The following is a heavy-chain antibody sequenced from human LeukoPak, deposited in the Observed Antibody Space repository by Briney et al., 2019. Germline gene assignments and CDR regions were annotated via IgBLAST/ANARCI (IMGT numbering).Heavy chain of an antibody. V-gene: IGHV1-2*02. D-gene: IGHD6-13*01. CDR1: GYTFTGYY. CDR2: INPNSGGT. CDR3: ARVLYSSSWYGIDY. J-gene: IGHJ4*02. Sequence: ASVKVSCKASGYTFTGYYMHWVRQAPGQGLEWMGWINPNSGGTNYAQRFQGRVTMTRDTSISTAYMELGRLRSDDTAVYYCARVLYSSSWYGIDYWGQGTLVTVSS.